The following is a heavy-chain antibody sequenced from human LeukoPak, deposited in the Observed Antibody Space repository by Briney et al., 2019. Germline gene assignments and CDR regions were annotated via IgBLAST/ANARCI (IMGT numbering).Heavy chain of an antibody. CDR2: IIPILGIA. V-gene: IGHV1-69*04. J-gene: IGHJ4*02. Sequence: GASVNVSCKASGGTFSSYAIRWVRQAPGQGLEWMGRIIPILGIANYAQKFQGRVKITADKSTSTAYMELSSLRSEDTAVYYCATGTYYDFWSGYYFNYWGQGTLVTVSS. CDR1: GGTFSSYA. D-gene: IGHD3-3*01. CDR3: ATGTYYDFWSGYYFNY.